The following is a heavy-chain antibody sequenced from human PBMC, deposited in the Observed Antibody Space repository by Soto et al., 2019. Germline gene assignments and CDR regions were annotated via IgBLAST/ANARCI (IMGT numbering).Heavy chain of an antibody. V-gene: IGHV1-18*01. Sequence: QVQLVQSGAEVKKPGASVKVSCKDSGYTFTSYGISWVRQAPGQGLEWMGWMSAYKGNTNHAQKLQGRVTMTTDTSTGTAYMELRSLRPCDTAGYYCARGTTVETGNYWGEGTLVTFSS. CDR1: GYTFTSYG. CDR2: MSAYKGNT. J-gene: IGHJ4*02. CDR3: ARGTTVETGNY. D-gene: IGHD4-17*01.